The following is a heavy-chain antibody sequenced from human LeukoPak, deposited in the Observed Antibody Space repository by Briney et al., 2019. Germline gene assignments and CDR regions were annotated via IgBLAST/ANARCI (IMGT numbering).Heavy chain of an antibody. CDR3: ARDQWSTY. Sequence: GGSLRLSCAASGFTFSNYAMNWIRQAPGKGLEWVSGISASGNSIYYADSVKGRFTIPRDNAKNSLYLQMNSLRAEDTAVYYCARDQWSTYWGQGTLVTVSS. CDR2: ISASGNSI. V-gene: IGHV3-23*01. D-gene: IGHD2-8*01. J-gene: IGHJ4*02. CDR1: GFTFSNYA.